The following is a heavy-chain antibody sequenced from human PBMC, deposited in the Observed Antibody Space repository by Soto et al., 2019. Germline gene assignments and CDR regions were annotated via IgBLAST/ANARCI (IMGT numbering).Heavy chain of an antibody. V-gene: IGHV3-30-3*01. Sequence: PGGSLRLSCAASGFSFSNSAMQWVRQAPGKGLEWVAGISFDGNNKYYADSVKGRFTIPRDNSKNTLYLQMNSLRPEDTAVYYCTREYSSGWFDYWGQGTLVTVS. D-gene: IGHD6-19*01. CDR1: GFSFSNSA. CDR3: TREYSSGWFDY. J-gene: IGHJ4*02. CDR2: ISFDGNNK.